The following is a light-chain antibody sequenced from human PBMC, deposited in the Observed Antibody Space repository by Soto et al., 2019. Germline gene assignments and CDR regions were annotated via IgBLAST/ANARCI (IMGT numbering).Light chain of an antibody. CDR1: QGISSY. CDR2: AAS. Sequence: AIRMTQSPSSLSASTGDRVTITCRASQGISSYLAWYQQKPGKAPKLLIYAASTLQSGVPSRFSGSGSGTDFTLTISCLQSEAFATYYCQQYYSYPVAFGGGTKVEIK. CDR3: QQYYSYPVA. V-gene: IGKV1-8*01. J-gene: IGKJ4*01.